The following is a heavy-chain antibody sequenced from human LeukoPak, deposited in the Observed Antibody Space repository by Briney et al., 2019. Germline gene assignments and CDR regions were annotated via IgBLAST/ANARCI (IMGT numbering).Heavy chain of an antibody. V-gene: IGHV1-3*01. CDR3: ARESGYSSSSEY. CDR2: INAGNGNT. D-gene: IGHD6-6*01. Sequence: ASVKVSCKASGYTFTSYAMHWVRQAPGQRLEWMGWINAGNGNTKYSQKFQGRVTITRDTSASTAYMELSSLRSEDTAVYYCARESGYSSSSEYWGLGTLVTVSS. J-gene: IGHJ4*02. CDR1: GYTFTSYA.